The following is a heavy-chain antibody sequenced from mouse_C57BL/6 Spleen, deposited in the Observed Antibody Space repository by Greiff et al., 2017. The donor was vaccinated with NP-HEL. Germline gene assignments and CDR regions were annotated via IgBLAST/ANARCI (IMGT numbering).Heavy chain of an antibody. V-gene: IGHV5-4*01. Sequence: EVKLMESGGGLVKPGGSLKLSCAASGFTFSSYAMSWVRQTPEKRLEWVATISDGGSYTYYPDNVKGRFTISRDNAKNNLYLQMSHLKSEDTAMYYCARDWDYDGDYAMDYWGQGTSVTVSS. CDR1: GFTFSSYA. J-gene: IGHJ4*01. D-gene: IGHD2-4*01. CDR3: ARDWDYDGDYAMDY. CDR2: ISDGGSYT.